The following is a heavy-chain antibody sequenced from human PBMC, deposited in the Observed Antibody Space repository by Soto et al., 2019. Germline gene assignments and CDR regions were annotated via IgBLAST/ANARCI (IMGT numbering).Heavy chain of an antibody. CDR3: ARDIFGGSYDFCH. D-gene: IGHD3-3*01. CDR2: FSSDGSR. V-gene: IGHV3-66*01. Sequence: EVQLVESGGGLVQPGGSLTLSCAAFGFTVNNLFMTWVRQAPGKGLEWVSTFSSDGSRYYADSVKGRVTISKDYSKNTLYLEMNSLRAGDTAVYYCARDIFGGSYDFCHGGQGTLVTVSS. J-gene: IGHJ4*02. CDR1: GFTVNNLF.